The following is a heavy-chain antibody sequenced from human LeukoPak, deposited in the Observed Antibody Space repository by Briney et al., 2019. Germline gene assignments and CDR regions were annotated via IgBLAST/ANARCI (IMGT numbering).Heavy chain of an antibody. V-gene: IGHV3-74*01. D-gene: IGHD3-16*02. CDR3: TRECVSPCDH. Sequence: GGSLRLPCAASGFRFSRYRKHWVRQAPGKGLEGVSRIKNDGSSTHYADSVKGRFPISRDNAQHTVYLYMKPLRAEDTAVLYFTRECVSPCDHWGQGTLVSVSS. CDR2: IKNDGSST. CDR1: GFRFSRYR. J-gene: IGHJ4*02.